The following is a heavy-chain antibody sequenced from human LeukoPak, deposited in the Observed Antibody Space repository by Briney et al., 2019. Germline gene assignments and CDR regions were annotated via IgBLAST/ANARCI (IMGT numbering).Heavy chain of an antibody. CDR1: GFTFSSYW. V-gene: IGHV3-74*01. CDR2: INTDGSST. CDR3: ARGESGSYYVRYYYYYMDV. Sequence: GGSLRLSCAASGFTFSSYWMHWVRQAPGKGLVWVSRINTDGSSTSYTDSVKGRFTISRDNAKNTLYLQMNSLRAEDTAVYYCARGESGSYYVRYYYYYMDVWGKGTTVTVSS. J-gene: IGHJ6*03. D-gene: IGHD1-26*01.